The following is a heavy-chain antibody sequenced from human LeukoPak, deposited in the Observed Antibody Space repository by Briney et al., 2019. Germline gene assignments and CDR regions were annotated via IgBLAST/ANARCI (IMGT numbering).Heavy chain of an antibody. Sequence: ASVKVSCKASGYSFTSHYMHWVRQAPGQGLEWLGIINPSGSSTLYAQKFQGRVTMTRDMSTTTVYMELSSLRSDDTAVYYCAREGLTIFALVRTQTTKSPHRFDPWGQGTLATVSS. CDR3: AREGLTIFALVRTQTTKSPHRFDP. CDR1: GYSFTSHY. V-gene: IGHV1-46*01. CDR2: INPSGSST. J-gene: IGHJ5*02. D-gene: IGHD3-3*01.